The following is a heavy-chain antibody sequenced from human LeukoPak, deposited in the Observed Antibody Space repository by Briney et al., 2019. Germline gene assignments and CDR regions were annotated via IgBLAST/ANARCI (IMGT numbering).Heavy chain of an antibody. J-gene: IGHJ4*02. V-gene: IGHV3-21*01. Sequence: PGGSLRLSCAASGLTFSRYSMNWVRQAPGKGLEWVSYISSRSSYIYYADSVKGRFTMSRDNAKKSLYLQMNSLRAEDTAVYYCARDRESYCTGGSCYSTGDYWGQGTLVTVSS. D-gene: IGHD2-15*01. CDR1: GLTFSRYS. CDR2: ISSRSSYI. CDR3: ARDRESYCTGGSCYSTGDY.